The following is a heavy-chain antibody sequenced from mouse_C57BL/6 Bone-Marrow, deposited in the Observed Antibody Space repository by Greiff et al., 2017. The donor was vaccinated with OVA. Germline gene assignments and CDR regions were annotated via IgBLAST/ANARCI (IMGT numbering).Heavy chain of an antibody. D-gene: IGHD3-3*01. CDR2: IDPETGGT. CDR3: TRKGLGVMRAMDY. Sequence: VQLQQSGAELVRPGASVTLSCKASGYTFTDYEMHRVKQTPVHGLEWIGAIDPETGGTAYNQKFKGKAILIADKSSSTAYMELRSLTSEDSDVYYCTRKGLGVMRAMDYWGQGTSVTVSS. CDR1: GYTFTDYE. V-gene: IGHV1-15*01. J-gene: IGHJ4*01.